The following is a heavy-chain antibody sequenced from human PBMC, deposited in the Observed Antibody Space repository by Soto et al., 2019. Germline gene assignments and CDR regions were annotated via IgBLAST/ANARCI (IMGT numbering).Heavy chain of an antibody. V-gene: IGHV3-30*18. CDR1: GFTFSSYG. J-gene: IGHJ4*02. CDR2: ISYDGSNK. D-gene: IGHD3-16*02. CDR3: AKELSYYDYIWGSYRYEYFDY. Sequence: GGSLRLSCAASGFTFSSYGMHWVRQAPGKGLEWVAVISYDGSNKYYADSVKGRFTISRDNSKNTLYLQMNSLRAEDTAVYYCAKELSYYDYIWGSYRYEYFDYWGQGTLVTVSS.